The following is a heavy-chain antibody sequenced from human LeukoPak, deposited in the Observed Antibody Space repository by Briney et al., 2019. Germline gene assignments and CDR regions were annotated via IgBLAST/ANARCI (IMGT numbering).Heavy chain of an antibody. CDR2: MNPSDQT. D-gene: IGHD5-24*01. V-gene: IGHV1-8*01. CDR3: ARYTIADGFDM. CDR1: GYTSTRPD. J-gene: IGHJ3*02. Sequence: ASVKVSCKAAGYTSTRPDINWVRQATGKGLEWLGWMNPSDQTGYSQNFQGRLTFTRDISRNTAYMELSSLTPDDTAVYFSARYTIADGFDMWGQGTMVTVSS.